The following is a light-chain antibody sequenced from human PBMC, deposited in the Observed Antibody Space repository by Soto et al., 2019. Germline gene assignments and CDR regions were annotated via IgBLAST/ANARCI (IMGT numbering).Light chain of an antibody. J-gene: IGKJ4*01. CDR1: QSVSSN. V-gene: IGKV3-15*01. Sequence: EIVMTQSPATLSVSPGERATLSCRASQSVSSNLAWYQQKPGQAPRLLIYGASTRATGIPARFSGSGSGTEFTLTISSLQSEDFAVYYYQQYNNWPVTFGGGTKVEIK. CDR3: QQYNNWPVT. CDR2: GAS.